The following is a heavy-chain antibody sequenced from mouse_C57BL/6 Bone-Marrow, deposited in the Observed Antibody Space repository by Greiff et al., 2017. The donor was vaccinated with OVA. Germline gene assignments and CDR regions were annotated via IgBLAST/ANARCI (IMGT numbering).Heavy chain of an antibody. Sequence: EVKLVESGGGLVQPGGSLKLSCAASGFTFSDFYMYWIRQTPEKRLEWVAYISNGGGSTYYPDTVKGRSTISRDNAKNTLYLQMSRLKSEDTAMYYCARLDAMDYWGQGTSVTVSS. CDR1: GFTFSDFY. CDR2: ISNGGGST. CDR3: ARLDAMDY. J-gene: IGHJ4*01. V-gene: IGHV5-12*01.